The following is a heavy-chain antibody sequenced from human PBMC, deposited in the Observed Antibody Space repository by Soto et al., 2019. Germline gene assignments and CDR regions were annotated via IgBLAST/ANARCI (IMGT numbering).Heavy chain of an antibody. CDR3: ARDRLMGQSVGS. V-gene: IGHV4-31*03. J-gene: IGHJ4*02. Sequence: QVQLQESGPGLVKPSQTLSLTCTVTGGSINSGSYYWSWIRQHPGKGLEWIGNINYSGSTYYNPSLKSRVLMSVDASHNQFFLKLTSVTAADTAIYYCARDRLMGQSVGSLGQGTLVTVSS. D-gene: IGHD3-10*01. CDR1: GGSINSGSYY. CDR2: INYSGST.